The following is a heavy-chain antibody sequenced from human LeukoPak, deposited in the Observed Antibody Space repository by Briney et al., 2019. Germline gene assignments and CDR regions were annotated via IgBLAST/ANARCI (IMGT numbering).Heavy chain of an antibody. CDR1: GGSFSGYY. CDR2: INHSGST. J-gene: IGHJ4*02. CDR3: ARVGGIVGALYYFDY. V-gene: IGHV4-34*01. D-gene: IGHD1-26*01. Sequence: SETLSLTCAVYGGSFSGYYWSWIRQPPGKGLEWIGEINHSGSTNYNPSLKSRVTISVDTSKNQFSLNVRSVTAADTALYYCARVGGIVGALYYFDYWGQGTLVTVSS.